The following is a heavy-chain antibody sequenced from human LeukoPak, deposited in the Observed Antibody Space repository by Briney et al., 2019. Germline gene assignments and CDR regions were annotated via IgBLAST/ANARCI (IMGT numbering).Heavy chain of an antibody. CDR3: VKLCRDWCLNPPVTDV. V-gene: IGHV3-43*01. Sequence: PGGSLRLSCAASGFTLDDYTMHWVRQAPGKGLEWISLITWDGAYIYHADSVKGRFTISRDKSKNSLFLQMSSLRTEDTALYYCVKLCRDWCLNPPVTDVWGQGTTVTVSS. CDR1: GFTLDDYT. J-gene: IGHJ6*02. D-gene: IGHD4/OR15-4a*01. CDR2: ITWDGAYI.